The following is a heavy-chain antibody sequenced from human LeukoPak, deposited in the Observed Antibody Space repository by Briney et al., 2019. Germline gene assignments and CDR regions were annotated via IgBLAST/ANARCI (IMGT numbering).Heavy chain of an antibody. D-gene: IGHD6-6*01. Sequence: PGASMRYSCADSAFTVTTYAMNCVRQVPGKGLEWVSVIYSGGSTYYADSVKGRFTISRDNSKNTLYLQMNSLRAEDTAVYYCVSSSSVWGFDYWGQGTLVTVSS. CDR2: IYSGGST. CDR3: VSSSSVWGFDY. CDR1: AFTVTTYA. J-gene: IGHJ4*02. V-gene: IGHV3-66*02.